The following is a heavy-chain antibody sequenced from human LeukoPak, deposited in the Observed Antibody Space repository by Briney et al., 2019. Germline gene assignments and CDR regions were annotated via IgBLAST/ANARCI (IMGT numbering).Heavy chain of an antibody. V-gene: IGHV1-8*01. Sequence: ASVKVSCKASGYTFTSYDINWVRQATGQGLEWMGWMNPNSGNTGYAQKFQGRVTVTRNTSMSTAYMELGSLRSEDTAVYYCARGNYQLLGFYYYYMDVWGKGTTVTVSS. J-gene: IGHJ6*03. D-gene: IGHD2-2*01. CDR1: GYTFTSYD. CDR2: MNPNSGNT. CDR3: ARGNYQLLGFYYYYMDV.